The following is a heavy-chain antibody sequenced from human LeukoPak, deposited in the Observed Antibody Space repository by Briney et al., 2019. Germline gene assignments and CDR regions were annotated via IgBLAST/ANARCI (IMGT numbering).Heavy chain of an antibody. V-gene: IGHV4-59*01. CDR1: GGSISSYY. CDR2: IYYSGST. Sequence: PSETLSLTCTVSGGSISSYYWSWLRQPPGKGLEWIGYIYYSGSTNYTPSLKSRVTISVDTSKNQFSLRLSSVTAADTAIYYCARLRADALQPFDYWGQGNLVTVSS. J-gene: IGHJ4*02. CDR3: ARLRADALQPFDY. D-gene: IGHD1-1*01.